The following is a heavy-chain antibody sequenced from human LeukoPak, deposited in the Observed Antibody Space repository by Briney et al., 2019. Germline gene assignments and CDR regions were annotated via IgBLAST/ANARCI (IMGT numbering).Heavy chain of an antibody. D-gene: IGHD2-2*01. CDR3: ARGPRRGSTSCPSDY. CDR1: GGSFSGYC. Sequence: SETLPLTXAVYGGSFSGYCWSWIRQPPGTGLEWIGGINHSGSTNYNPSLKSRVTISVDTSKNQFSLKLSSVTAADTAVYYCARGPRRGSTSCPSDYWGQGTLVTVSS. J-gene: IGHJ4*02. V-gene: IGHV4-34*01. CDR2: INHSGST.